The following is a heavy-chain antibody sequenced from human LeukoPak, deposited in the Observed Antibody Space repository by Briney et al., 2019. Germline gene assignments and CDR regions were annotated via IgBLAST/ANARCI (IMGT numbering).Heavy chain of an antibody. V-gene: IGHV3-7*01. Sequence: GGSLRLSCAASGFTFSDYWMSWVRQAPGKGLEWVANIKQDESEKYYVDSVKGRFTISRDNAKNSLYLQMNSLRAEDTAVYYCERDRGRVGATITWGQGTLVIVSS. J-gene: IGHJ4*02. CDR1: GFTFSDYW. D-gene: IGHD1-26*01. CDR2: IKQDESEK. CDR3: ERDRGRVGATIT.